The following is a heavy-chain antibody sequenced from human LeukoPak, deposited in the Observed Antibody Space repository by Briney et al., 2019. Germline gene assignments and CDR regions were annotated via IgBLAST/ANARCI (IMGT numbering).Heavy chain of an antibody. CDR1: GYTFTSYY. J-gene: IGHJ4*02. Sequence: ASVKVSCKASGYTFTSYYVHWVRQAPGRGLEWMGIINPSGGNTSYAQKFQGRVTMTRDTSTSTVYMDLSRLRSDDTAVYYCVQFELDYWGQGTLVTVSS. D-gene: IGHD1-7*01. V-gene: IGHV1-46*01. CDR2: INPSGGNT. CDR3: VQFELDY.